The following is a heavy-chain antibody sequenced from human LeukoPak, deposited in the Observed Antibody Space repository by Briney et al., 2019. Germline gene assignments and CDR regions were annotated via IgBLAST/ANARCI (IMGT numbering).Heavy chain of an antibody. D-gene: IGHD3-10*01. J-gene: IGHJ2*01. V-gene: IGHV3-33*08. CDR3: ARAQYYGSGSYYWYFDL. CDR2: IWYDGSNK. Sequence: GGSLRLSCAASGFTFSSYWMSWVRQAPGKGLKWVAVIWYDGSNKYYADSVKGRFTISRDNSKNTLYLQMNSLRAEDTAVYYCARAQYYGSGSYYWYFDLWGRGTLVTVSS. CDR1: GFTFSSYW.